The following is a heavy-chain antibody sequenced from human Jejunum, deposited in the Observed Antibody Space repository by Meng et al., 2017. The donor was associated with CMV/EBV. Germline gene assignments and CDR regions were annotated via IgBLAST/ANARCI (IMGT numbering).Heavy chain of an antibody. Sequence: QVQLQESGPGLVKPSETLSLTCTVSGGSISSYVWSWSRQPPGKGLEWIGYIYNTVNTNYNPSLKSRVTISVDASNNQFSLKLTSVTAADTAVYYCGRATGVYAPGDFWGQGTLVTVSS. CDR2: IYNTVNT. J-gene: IGHJ4*02. CDR3: GRATGVYAPGDF. CDR1: GGSISSYV. V-gene: IGHV4-59*01. D-gene: IGHD4-11*01.